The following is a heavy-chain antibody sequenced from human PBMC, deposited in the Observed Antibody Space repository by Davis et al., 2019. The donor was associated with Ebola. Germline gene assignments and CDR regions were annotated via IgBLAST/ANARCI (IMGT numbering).Heavy chain of an antibody. Sequence: PGGSLRLSCAASGFTLSSYELNWVRQAPGKGLEWVAVTSHNERERFYGESVQGRFTISRDNSENVLYLQMDSLRPDDTAIHFCARALHDEVLDYWGQGTPVTVSS. V-gene: IGHV3-30*04. CDR1: GFTLSSYE. CDR3: ARALHDEVLDY. CDR2: TSHNERER. J-gene: IGHJ4*02. D-gene: IGHD1-1*01.